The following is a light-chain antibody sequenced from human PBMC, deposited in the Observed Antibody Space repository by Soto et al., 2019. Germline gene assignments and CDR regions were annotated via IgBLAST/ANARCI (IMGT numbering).Light chain of an antibody. V-gene: IGKV3-20*01. CDR2: GAS. Sequence: EIVLTQSPATLSVSPGGRATLSFRASQSVSSDLAWYQQQPGQAPRLLIYGASSRATGIPDRFSGSGSGTDFTLTISRLEPEDFAVYYCQQYGSSQITFGQGTRLEIK. J-gene: IGKJ5*01. CDR3: QQYGSSQIT. CDR1: QSVSSD.